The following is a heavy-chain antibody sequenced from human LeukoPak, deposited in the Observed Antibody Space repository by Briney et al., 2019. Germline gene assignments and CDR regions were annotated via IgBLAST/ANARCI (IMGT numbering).Heavy chain of an antibody. CDR3: ARTSLTISSDY. V-gene: IGHV4-31*03. CDR1: GGSISSGGYY. CDR2: IYYSGST. Sequence: PSETLSLTCTVSGGSISSGGYYSSWIRQHPGKGLEWIGYIYYSGSTYYNPSLKSRVTISVDTSKNQFSLKLSSVTAADTAVYYCARTSLTISSDYWGQGTLVTVSS. D-gene: IGHD3-3*01. J-gene: IGHJ4*02.